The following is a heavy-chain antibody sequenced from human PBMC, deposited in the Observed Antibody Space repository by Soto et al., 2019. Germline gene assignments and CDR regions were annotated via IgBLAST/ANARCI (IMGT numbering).Heavy chain of an antibody. CDR2: MNPNSGNT. CDR1: GYTFTSYD. CDR3: ARGGVLEWLLYYYMDV. Sequence: ASVKVSCKASGYTFTSYDINWVRQATGQGLEWMGWMNPNSGNTGYAQKFQGRVTMTRNTSISTAYMELSSLRSEDTAVYYCARGGVLEWLLYYYMDVWGKGTTVTVS. V-gene: IGHV1-8*01. D-gene: IGHD3-3*01. J-gene: IGHJ6*03.